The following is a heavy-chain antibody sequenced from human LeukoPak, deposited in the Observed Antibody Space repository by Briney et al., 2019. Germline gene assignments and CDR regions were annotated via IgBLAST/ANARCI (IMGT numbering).Heavy chain of an antibody. CDR1: GFTFSSYS. J-gene: IGHJ4*02. V-gene: IGHV3-48*01. Sequence: GGSLRLSCAASGFTFSSYSMNWVRQAPGKGLEWVSYISSSSSTIYYADSVKGRFTISRDNAKNSLYLQMNSLRAEDTAVYYCARSGEPFDYWGRGTLVTVSS. CDR2: ISSSSSTI. CDR3: ARSGEPFDY. D-gene: IGHD3-16*01.